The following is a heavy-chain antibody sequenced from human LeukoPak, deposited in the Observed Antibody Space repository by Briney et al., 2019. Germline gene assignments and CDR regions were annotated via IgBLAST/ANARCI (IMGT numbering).Heavy chain of an antibody. CDR3: ARGHNWNCAPFDY. V-gene: IGHV4-59*11. CDR1: GGSISSHY. CDR2: IYYSGST. J-gene: IGHJ4*02. Sequence: SDTLSLTCTVSGGSISSHYWSWVRQPPGKGLEWIGYIYYSGSTNYNPSLKRRVTISVDTSKNQFSLKLSSVAAADTAVYYCARGHNWNCAPFDYWGQGTLVAVSS. D-gene: IGHD1-7*01.